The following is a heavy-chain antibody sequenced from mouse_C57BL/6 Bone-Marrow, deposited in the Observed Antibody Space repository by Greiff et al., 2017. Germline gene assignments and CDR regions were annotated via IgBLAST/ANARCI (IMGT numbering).Heavy chain of an antibody. CDR2: ISSGGSYT. CDR1: GFNFSSYG. Sequence: DVMLVESGGDLVKPGGSLKLSCAASGFNFSSYGMSWVRQTPDKRLEWVATISSGGSYTYYPDSVKGRFTISRDNAKNTLYLQMSSLKSEDTAMYYCARQRTGYYFDYWGQGTTLTVSS. J-gene: IGHJ2*01. CDR3: ARQRTGYYFDY. V-gene: IGHV5-6*02. D-gene: IGHD4-1*01.